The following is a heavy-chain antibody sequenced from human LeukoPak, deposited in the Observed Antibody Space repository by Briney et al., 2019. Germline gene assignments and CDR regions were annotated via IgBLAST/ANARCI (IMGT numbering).Heavy chain of an antibody. V-gene: IGHV1-69*04. Sequence: ASVKVSCKASGGTFSSYTISWVRQAPGQGLEWMGRIIPILGIANYAQKFRGRVTITADKSTSTAYMELSSLRSEDTAVYYCAREGSSWYYFDYWGQGTLVTVSS. CDR3: AREGSSWYYFDY. D-gene: IGHD6-13*01. J-gene: IGHJ4*02. CDR2: IIPILGIA. CDR1: GGTFSSYT.